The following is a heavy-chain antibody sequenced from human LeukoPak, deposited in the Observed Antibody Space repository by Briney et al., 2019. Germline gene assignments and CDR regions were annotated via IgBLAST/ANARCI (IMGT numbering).Heavy chain of an antibody. CDR3: ARGGGYDYIWGSYRRFYY. V-gene: IGHV1-2*04. D-gene: IGHD3-16*02. CDR1: GSTFSDYH. Sequence: ASVKVSCKASGSTFSDYHINWVRQASGQGPEWMGWINPKSGDAKYGQAFQGWVTMTRDTSINTAYVEVSRLRSDDTGIYYCARGGGYDYIWGSYRRFYYWGQGTLVTVSS. CDR2: INPKSGDA. J-gene: IGHJ4*02.